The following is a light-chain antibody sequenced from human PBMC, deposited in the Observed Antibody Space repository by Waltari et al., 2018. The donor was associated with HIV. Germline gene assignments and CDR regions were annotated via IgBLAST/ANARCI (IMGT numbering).Light chain of an antibody. CDR2: GSS. V-gene: IGKV3-20*01. J-gene: IGKJ4*01. Sequence: EIVLTQSPGTLSLSPGERATLSCRASQGVGNSYLAWYQQKGGQAPRLLIYGSSDRATGTPARFSGSGSGTDFTLTISRLEPEDFAVYYCQQYGSSPQTFGGGTNVEMK. CDR3: QQYGSSPQT. CDR1: QGVGNSY.